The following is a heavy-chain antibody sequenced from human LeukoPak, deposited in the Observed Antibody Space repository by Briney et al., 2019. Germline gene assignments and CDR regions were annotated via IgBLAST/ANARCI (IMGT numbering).Heavy chain of an antibody. CDR1: GFTFSSYS. CDR3: ARDLYMVRGVIIGSDYYYYYGMDV. CDR2: ISSSSSTI. Sequence: PGGSLRLSCAASGFTFSSYSMNWVRQAPGKGLEWVSYISSSSSTIYYADSVKGRFTISRDNAKNSLYLQMNSLRAEDAAVYYCARDLYMVRGVIIGSDYYYYYGMDVWGQGTTVTVSS. J-gene: IGHJ6*02. D-gene: IGHD3-10*01. V-gene: IGHV3-48*04.